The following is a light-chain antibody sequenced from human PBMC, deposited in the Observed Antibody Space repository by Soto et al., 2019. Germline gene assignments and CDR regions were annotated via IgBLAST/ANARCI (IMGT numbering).Light chain of an antibody. CDR2: GFS. CDR1: SSNIGAGYD. J-gene: IGLJ1*01. CDR3: QSYDGSGNGSGL. Sequence: QSVLTQPPSVSGAPGQTVTISCTGSSSNIGAGYDVHWYQQLPGTAPRLLIYGFSHRPSGVPDRFSGSKSGTSASLAITGLQAEDEADYYCQSYDGSGNGSGLFGTGTKLTVL. V-gene: IGLV1-40*01.